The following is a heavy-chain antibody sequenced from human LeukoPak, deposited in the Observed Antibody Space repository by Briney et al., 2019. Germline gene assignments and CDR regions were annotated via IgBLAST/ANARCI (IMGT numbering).Heavy chain of an antibody. CDR2: IKKDGSEK. J-gene: IGHJ4*02. CDR1: GFTFSSYA. CDR3: ARGPPYGSRSDYLDY. Sequence: GGSLRLSCAASGFTFSSYAMSWVRQAPGKGLEWVADIKKDGSEKNQVDSVTISRGNAKNSLYLQMNSLRAEDTAVYYCARGPPYGSRSDYLDYWGQGTLVTVSS. V-gene: IGHV3-7*01. D-gene: IGHD3-10*01.